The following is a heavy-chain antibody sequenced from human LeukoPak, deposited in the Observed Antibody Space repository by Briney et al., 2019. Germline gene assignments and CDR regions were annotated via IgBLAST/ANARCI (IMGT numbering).Heavy chain of an antibody. Sequence: SETLSLTCTVSGGSISSYYWSWIRQPPGKGLEWIWYIYYSGSTNYSPSLKSRVTISVDTSKNQFSLKLSSLTAADTAVYYCARAPYYYYMDVWGKGTTVTVSS. CDR2: IYYSGST. CDR1: GGSISSYY. CDR3: ARAPYYYYMDV. V-gene: IGHV4-59*13. J-gene: IGHJ6*03.